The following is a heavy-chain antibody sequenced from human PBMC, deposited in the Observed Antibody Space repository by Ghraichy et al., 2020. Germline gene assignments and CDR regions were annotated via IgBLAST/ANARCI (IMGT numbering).Heavy chain of an antibody. CDR1: GGSISSYY. Sequence: SQTLSLTCTVSGGSISSYYWSWIRQPPGKGLEWIGYIYTSGSTNYNPSLKSRVTISVDTSKNQFSLKLSSVTAADTAVYYCARSHYYDSSGYGYWGQGTLVTVSS. D-gene: IGHD3-22*01. CDR3: ARSHYYDSSGYGY. J-gene: IGHJ4*02. V-gene: IGHV4-4*09. CDR2: IYTSGST.